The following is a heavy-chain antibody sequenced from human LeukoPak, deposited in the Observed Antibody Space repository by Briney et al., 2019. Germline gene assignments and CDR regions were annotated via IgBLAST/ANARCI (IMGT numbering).Heavy chain of an antibody. D-gene: IGHD5-18*01. Sequence: ASVKVSCKVSGYTLTELSMHWVRQPPGKGLEWMGGFDPEDGETIYAQKFQGRVTMTEDTSTDTAYMELSSLRSEDTAVYYCATDLDTAMVTGAFDIWGQGTMVTVSS. CDR2: FDPEDGET. CDR3: ATDLDTAMVTGAFDI. J-gene: IGHJ3*02. CDR1: GYTLTELS. V-gene: IGHV1-24*01.